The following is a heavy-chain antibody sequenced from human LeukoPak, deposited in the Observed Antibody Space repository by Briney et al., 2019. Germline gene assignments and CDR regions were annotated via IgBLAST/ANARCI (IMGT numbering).Heavy chain of an antibody. V-gene: IGHV3-21*01. D-gene: IGHD5-18*01. Sequence: PGGSLRLSCAASGFTFSSYSMNWVRQAPGKGLEWVSSISSSSSYIYYADSVRGRFTISRDNAKNTLYLQMNSLRAEDTAVYYCTRDQGGWGYSYGSDFWGQGTLVTVSS. J-gene: IGHJ4*02. CDR2: ISSSSSYI. CDR1: GFTFSSYS. CDR3: TRDQGGWGYSYGSDF.